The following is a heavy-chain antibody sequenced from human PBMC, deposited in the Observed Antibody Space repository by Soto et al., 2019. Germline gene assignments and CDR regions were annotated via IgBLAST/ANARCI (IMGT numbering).Heavy chain of an antibody. J-gene: IGHJ4*02. D-gene: IGHD2-15*01. V-gene: IGHV1-46*03. CDR3: ARDMQEYCSGGSCYWGY. CDR2: INPSGGST. Sequence: QVQLVQSGAEVTKPGASVKVSCKASGYTFTSYYMHWVRQAPGQGLEWMGIINPSGGSTSYAQKYQGRVSMTRDTSTSTVYMELSSLRSEDTAVYYCARDMQEYCSGGSCYWGYWGQGTLVTVSS. CDR1: GYTFTSYY.